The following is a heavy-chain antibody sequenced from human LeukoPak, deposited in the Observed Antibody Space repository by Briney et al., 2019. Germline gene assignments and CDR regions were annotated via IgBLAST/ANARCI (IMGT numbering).Heavy chain of an antibody. V-gene: IGHV1-8*02. Sequence: ASVKVSCKASGYTFTGYYMHWVRQAPGQGLEWMGWINPNSGNTGYAQKFQGRVTMTRNTSISTAYMELSSLRSEDTAVYYCARVDYGDYPYWGQGTLVTVSS. CDR1: GYTFTGYY. J-gene: IGHJ4*02. CDR3: ARVDYGDYPY. D-gene: IGHD4-17*01. CDR2: INPNSGNT.